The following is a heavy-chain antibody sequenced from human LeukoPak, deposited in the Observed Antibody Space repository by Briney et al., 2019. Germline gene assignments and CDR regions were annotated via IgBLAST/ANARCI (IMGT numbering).Heavy chain of an antibody. J-gene: IGHJ5*02. CDR1: GASMSRYY. D-gene: IGHD4/OR15-4a*01. V-gene: IGHV4-59*01. CDR2: FHSSGGT. CDR3: AGRAEMTLDGLENWFDA. Sequence: SETLSLTCSVSGASMSRYYWNWIRQPPGKGLEWIGFFHSSGGTIYNPSLENRVTISIDTTRNQFSLKLTSVTPADTAVYFCAGRAEMTLDGLENWFDAWGQGTLVSVSS.